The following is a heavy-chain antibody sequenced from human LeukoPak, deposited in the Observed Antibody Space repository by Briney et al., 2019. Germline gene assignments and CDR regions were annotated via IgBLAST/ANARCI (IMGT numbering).Heavy chain of an antibody. CDR2: INPNSGGT. V-gene: IGHV1-2*02. D-gene: IGHD6-13*01. Sequence: GASVKVSCKASGYTFTGYYMHWVRQAPGQGLEWMGWINPNSGGTNYAQKFQGRVTMTRDTSISTAYMELSRLRSDDTAVYYCARENPPGIAAAGVDYWGQGTLVTVSS. CDR1: GYTFTGYY. J-gene: IGHJ4*02. CDR3: ARENPPGIAAAGVDY.